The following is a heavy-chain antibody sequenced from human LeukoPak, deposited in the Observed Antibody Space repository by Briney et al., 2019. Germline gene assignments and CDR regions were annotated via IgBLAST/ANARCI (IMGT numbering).Heavy chain of an antibody. D-gene: IGHD6-19*01. Sequence: SETLSLTCTVSGGSISSGGYYWSWIRQHPGKGLEWIGYIYYSGSTYYNPSLKSRVTISVDTSKNQFSLKLSSVTAADTAVYYCARGGSGDSSGLYWGQGTLVTVSS. V-gene: IGHV4-61*08. J-gene: IGHJ4*02. CDR2: IYYSGST. CDR3: ARGGSGDSSGLY. CDR1: GGSISSGGYY.